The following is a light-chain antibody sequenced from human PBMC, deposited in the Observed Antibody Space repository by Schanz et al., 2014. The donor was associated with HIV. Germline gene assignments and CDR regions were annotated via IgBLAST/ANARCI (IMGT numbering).Light chain of an antibody. CDR1: NGAVTSGHF. CDR3: LLSYSGARLVR. V-gene: IGLV7-46*01. CDR2: DTT. Sequence: QAVVTQEPSVTVSPGGTVTLTCGSSNGAVTSGHFPYWFQQKPGHAPRTLISDTTNRHSWTPARFSGSLLGGKAALTLSGAQPEDEAEYYCLLSYSGARLVRFGGGTKLTVL. J-gene: IGLJ2*01.